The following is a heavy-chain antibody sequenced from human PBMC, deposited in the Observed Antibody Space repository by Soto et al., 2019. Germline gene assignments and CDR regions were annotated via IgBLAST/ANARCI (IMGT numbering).Heavy chain of an antibody. Sequence: GGSLRLSCAASGFTFSSYSMNWVRQAPGKGLEWVSYISSSSSTIYYADSVKGPFTISRDNAKNSLYLQMNSLRAEDTAVYYCARVGSGWYPGDAFDIWGQGTMVTVSS. CDR2: ISSSSSTI. CDR3: ARVGSGWYPGDAFDI. J-gene: IGHJ3*02. V-gene: IGHV3-48*01. CDR1: GFTFSSYS. D-gene: IGHD6-19*01.